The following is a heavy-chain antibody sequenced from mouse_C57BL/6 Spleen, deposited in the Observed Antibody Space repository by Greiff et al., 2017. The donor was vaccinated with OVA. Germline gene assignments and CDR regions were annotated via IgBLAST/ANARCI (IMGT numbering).Heavy chain of an antibody. J-gene: IGHJ3*01. CDR2: ISSGSSTI. V-gene: IGHV5-17*01. CDR3: ARGPSYYDYDGGFAY. Sequence: DVQLVESGGGLVKPGGSLKLSCAASGFTFSDYGMHWVRQAPEKGLEWVAYISSGSSTIYYADTVKGRFTISRDNAKNTLFLQMTSLRSEDTAMDYCARGPSYYDYDGGFAYWGQGTLVTVSA. D-gene: IGHD2-4*01. CDR1: GFTFSDYG.